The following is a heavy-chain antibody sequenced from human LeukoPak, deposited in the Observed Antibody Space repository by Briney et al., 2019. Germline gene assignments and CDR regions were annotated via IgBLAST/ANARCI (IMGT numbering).Heavy chain of an antibody. CDR1: GGSIRSSYYY. CDR2: IYDSGST. J-gene: IGHJ4*02. V-gene: IGHV4-39*07. D-gene: IGHD3-9*01. Sequence: PSETLSLTCTVSGGSIRSSYYYWGWIRQPPGKGLEWIGSIYDSGSTYYNPSLKSRVTISVDTSKNQLSLKLSSVTAADTAVYYCARGKRYFDFDYWGQGTLVTVSS. CDR3: ARGKRYFDFDY.